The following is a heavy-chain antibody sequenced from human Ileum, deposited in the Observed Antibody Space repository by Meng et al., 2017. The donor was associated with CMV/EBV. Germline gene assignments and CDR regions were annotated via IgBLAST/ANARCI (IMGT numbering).Heavy chain of an antibody. V-gene: IGHV3-23*01. D-gene: IGHD1-26*01. CDR2: ITADGITT. CDR3: ARRGNYIDY. Sequence: EVQRLGPGGDLVQPGGSPRLSCAAFGFTFSTNVMTWGRQAPGKGLEWVSSITADGITTYDADSVKGRFNISRDNSKNTLYLSMNSLRAEDTAVYYCARRGNYIDYWGQGTLVTVSS. J-gene: IGHJ4*02. CDR1: GFTFSTNV.